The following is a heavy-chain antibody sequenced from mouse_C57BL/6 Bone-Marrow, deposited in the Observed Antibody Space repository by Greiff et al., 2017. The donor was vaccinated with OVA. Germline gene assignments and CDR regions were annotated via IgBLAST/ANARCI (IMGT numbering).Heavy chain of an antibody. V-gene: IGHV1-82*01. Sequence: VKLQQSGPELVKPGASVKISCKASGYAFSSSWMNWVKQRPGKGLEWIGRIYPGDGDTNYNGKFKGKATLTADKSSSTAYRQLSSLTSEDTAVYFCARSLLILRYCYAMDYWGQGTSVTVSS. D-gene: IGHD1-1*01. CDR1: GYAFSSSW. CDR3: ARSLLILRYCYAMDY. CDR2: IYPGDGDT. J-gene: IGHJ4*01.